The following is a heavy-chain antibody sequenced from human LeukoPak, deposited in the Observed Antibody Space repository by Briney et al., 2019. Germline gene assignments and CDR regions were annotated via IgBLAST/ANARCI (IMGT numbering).Heavy chain of an antibody. J-gene: IGHJ4*02. CDR1: GFTFSSYS. V-gene: IGHV3-21*01. CDR3: ARGSEFYSSSWSHMNYFDY. D-gene: IGHD6-13*01. Sequence: GGSLRLSCAASGFTFSSYSMNWVRQAPGKGLEWVSSISSSSSYIYYADSVKGRFTISRDNAKNSLYLQMNSLRAEDTAVYYCARGSEFYSSSWSHMNYFDYWGQGTLVTVSS. CDR2: ISSSSSYI.